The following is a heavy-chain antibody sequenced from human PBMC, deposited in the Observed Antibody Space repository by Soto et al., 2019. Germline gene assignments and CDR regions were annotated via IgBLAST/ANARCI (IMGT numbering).Heavy chain of an antibody. Sequence: QVQLVESGGGVVQPGRSLRLSCVSSGLSFSTYAMHWVRQATGKGLEWVAVITYDGSNKYYADSVKGRFTISRDNSKNTLYLQIKSLRVEDMAGYHRAKDRFSNGPDIIEYWGQETLV. J-gene: IGHJ4*02. CDR3: AKDRFSNGPDIIEY. V-gene: IGHV3-30*18. CDR2: ITYDGSNK. D-gene: IGHD5-18*01. CDR1: GLSFSTYA.